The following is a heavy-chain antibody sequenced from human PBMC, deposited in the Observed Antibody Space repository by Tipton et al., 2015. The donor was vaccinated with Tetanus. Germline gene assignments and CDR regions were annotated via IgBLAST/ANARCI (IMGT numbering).Heavy chain of an antibody. V-gene: IGHV4-59*02. Sequence: TLSLTCTVSGDSVSGYYWSWTRQPPGKGLEWVGYVYYTGDTNYNPSLKSRVTIPMDRSENQISLKMTSVTAADTAVYYCARWGDASGSTNLYAFDIWGQGTMVSVSS. CDR1: GDSVSGYY. D-gene: IGHD3-10*01. J-gene: IGHJ3*02. CDR3: ARWGDASGSTNLYAFDI. CDR2: VYYTGDT.